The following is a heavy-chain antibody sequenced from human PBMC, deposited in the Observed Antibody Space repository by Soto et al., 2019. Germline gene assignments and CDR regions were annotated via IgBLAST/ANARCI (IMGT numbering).Heavy chain of an antibody. V-gene: IGHV4-59*08. CDR2: IYYSGST. CDR3: ARASGYDYRFSYYYYYYMDV. D-gene: IGHD5-12*01. Sequence: SETLSLTCTVSGGSISSYYWSWIRQPPGKGLEWIGYIYYSGSTNYNPSLKSRVTISVDTSKNQFSLKLSSVTAADTAMYYCARASGYDYRFSYYYYYYMDVWGKGTTVTVSS. CDR1: GGSISSYY. J-gene: IGHJ6*03.